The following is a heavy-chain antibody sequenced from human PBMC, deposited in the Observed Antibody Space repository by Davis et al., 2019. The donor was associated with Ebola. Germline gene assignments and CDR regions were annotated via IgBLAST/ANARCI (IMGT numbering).Heavy chain of an antibody. CDR2: IGGGSDHI. J-gene: IGHJ4*02. CDR3: ARDPGSSSFDY. V-gene: IGHV3-21*05. Sequence: PGGSLRLSCAASGFIFSDYGMYWVRQAPGKGLEWLSYIGGGSDHISYADSVKGRFTISRDNAKNSLYLQMNSLRAEDTAVYYCARDPGSSSFDYWGQGSLVTVSS. D-gene: IGHD6-6*01. CDR1: GFIFSDYG.